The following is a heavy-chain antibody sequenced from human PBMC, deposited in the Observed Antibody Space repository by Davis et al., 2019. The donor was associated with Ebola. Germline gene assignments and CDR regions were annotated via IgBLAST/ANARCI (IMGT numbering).Heavy chain of an antibody. V-gene: IGHV1-58*01. CDR2: IVVGSGNT. J-gene: IGHJ4*02. D-gene: IGHD6-13*01. CDR3: AAARGAAAGSDY. CDR1: GFTFTSSA. Sequence: SVKVSGKASGFTFTSSAVQWVRQARGQRLEWIGWIVVGSGNTNYAQKFQERVTITRDMSTSTAYMELSSLRSEDTAVYYCAAARGAAAGSDYWGQGTLVTVSS.